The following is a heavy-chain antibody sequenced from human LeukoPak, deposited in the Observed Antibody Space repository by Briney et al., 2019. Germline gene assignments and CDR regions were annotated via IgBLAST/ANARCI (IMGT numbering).Heavy chain of an antibody. V-gene: IGHV3-74*01. CDR3: ARGGEVLLWFANDY. J-gene: IGHJ4*02. CDR2: INSDGSST. CDR1: GFTFSSYW. D-gene: IGHD3-10*01. Sequence: GYLRLSCAASGFTFSSYWMHWVRQAPGKGLVWVSRINSDGSSTSYADSVKGRFTISRDNAKNTLYLQMNSLRAEDTAVYYCARGGEVLLWFANDYWGQGTLVTVSS.